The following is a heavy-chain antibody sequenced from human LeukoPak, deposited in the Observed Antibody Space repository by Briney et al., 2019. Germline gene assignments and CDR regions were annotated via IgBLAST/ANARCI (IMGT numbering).Heavy chain of an antibody. D-gene: IGHD3-3*01. CDR2: IYYSGST. Sequence: SETLSLTCTVSGGSISSSSYYWGWIRQPPGKGLEWIGSIYYSGSTYYNPSLKSRVTISVDTSKNQFSLKLSSVTAVDTAVYYCARGRLDFWSPRQFDYWGQGTLVTVSS. J-gene: IGHJ4*02. CDR1: GGSISSSSYY. V-gene: IGHV4-39*01. CDR3: ARGRLDFWSPRQFDY.